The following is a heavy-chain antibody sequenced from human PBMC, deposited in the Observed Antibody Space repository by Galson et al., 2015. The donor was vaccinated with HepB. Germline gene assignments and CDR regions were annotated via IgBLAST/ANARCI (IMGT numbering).Heavy chain of an antibody. CDR3: ARVVSGWYYLDY. Sequence: SLRLSCAASGFTFSSYSMNWVRQAPGKGLEWVSSISSSSSYIYYADSVKGRFTISRDNAKNSLYLQMNSLRAEDTAVYYCARVVSGWYYLDYWGQGTLVTVSS. CDR2: ISSSSSYI. J-gene: IGHJ4*02. D-gene: IGHD6-19*01. V-gene: IGHV3-21*01. CDR1: GFTFSSYS.